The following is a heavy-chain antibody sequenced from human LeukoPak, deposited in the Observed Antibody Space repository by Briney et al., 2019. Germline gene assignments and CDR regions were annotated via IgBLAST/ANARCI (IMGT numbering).Heavy chain of an antibody. D-gene: IGHD2-2*01. CDR2: ISSSSSYI. CDR3: ARAGSTSYYVCWFDP. J-gene: IGHJ5*02. Sequence: PGGSLRLSCAASGFTFSSYSMNWVRQAPGKGLEWVSSISSSSSYIYYADSVKGRFTISRDNAKNSLYLQMNSLRAEDTAVYYCARAGSTSYYVCWFDPWGQGTLVTVSS. CDR1: GFTFSSYS. V-gene: IGHV3-21*01.